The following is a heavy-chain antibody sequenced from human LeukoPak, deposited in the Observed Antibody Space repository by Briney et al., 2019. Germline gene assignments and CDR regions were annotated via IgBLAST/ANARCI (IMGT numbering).Heavy chain of an antibody. CDR3: ARDHLYYFDY. CDR1: GFTFSSCG. J-gene: IGHJ4*02. V-gene: IGHV3-33*01. Sequence: GRSLRLSCAASGFTFSSCGMHWVRQAPGKGLEWVAVIWYDGSNKYYADSVKGRFTISRDNSKNTLYLQMNSLRAEDTAVYYCARDHLYYFDYWGQGTLVTVSS. CDR2: IWYDGSNK.